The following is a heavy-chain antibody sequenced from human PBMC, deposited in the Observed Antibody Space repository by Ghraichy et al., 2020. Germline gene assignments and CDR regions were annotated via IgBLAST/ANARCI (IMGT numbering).Heavy chain of an antibody. CDR1: GFSVSSNY. Sequence: GGSLRLSCAASGFSVSSNYMSWVRQAPGKGLEWVSVIYSGGTTNYAASVKGRFTISRDNSNNILYLQMNSLRAEDTAVFFFAIVQRAVDAFDTWGRGTMVTVSS. V-gene: IGHV3-66*01. D-gene: IGHD6-25*01. CDR3: AIVQRAVDAFDT. CDR2: IYSGGTT. J-gene: IGHJ3*02.